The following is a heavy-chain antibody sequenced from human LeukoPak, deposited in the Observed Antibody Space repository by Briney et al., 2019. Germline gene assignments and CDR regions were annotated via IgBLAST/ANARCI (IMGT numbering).Heavy chain of an antibody. V-gene: IGHV4-59*01. Sequence: SETLSLTCTVSGGSISSYYWSWIRQPPGKGLEWIGYIYYSGSTNYNPSLKSRVTISVDTSKNQFSLKLSSVTAADTAVYYCARGLLRATLIDYWGQGTLVTVSS. CDR1: GGSISSYY. CDR3: ARGLLRATLIDY. CDR2: IYYSGST. D-gene: IGHD5-12*01. J-gene: IGHJ4*02.